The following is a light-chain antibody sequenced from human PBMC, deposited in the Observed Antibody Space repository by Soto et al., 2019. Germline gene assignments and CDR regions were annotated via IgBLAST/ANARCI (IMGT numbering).Light chain of an antibody. CDR1: QNINNY. J-gene: IGKJ1*01. CDR2: DAS. CDR3: QQYNSYDTWT. V-gene: IGKV1-5*01. Sequence: DIQMTQSPSSLSASVGDRVTITCQASQNINNYLNWYQQKPGRAPKLLIYDASSLESGVPSRFSGSGSGTEFTLTISSLQPDDFATYYCQQYNSYDTWTFGQGTKVDI.